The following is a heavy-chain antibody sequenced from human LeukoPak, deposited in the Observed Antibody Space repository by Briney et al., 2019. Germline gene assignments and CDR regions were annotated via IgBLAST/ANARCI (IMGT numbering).Heavy chain of an antibody. V-gene: IGHV3-64D*06. Sequence: RGSLRLSCSASGFTFSSFAMHWVRQAPGKGLEYISTISTNGGSTYYADSVRGRFTISRDNSKNTLYLQMNSLRAKDTAVYYCVKTQGMVRGDFDYWGQGTLVTVSS. CDR1: GFTFSSFA. CDR3: VKTQGMVRGDFDY. D-gene: IGHD3-10*01. J-gene: IGHJ4*02. CDR2: ISTNGGST.